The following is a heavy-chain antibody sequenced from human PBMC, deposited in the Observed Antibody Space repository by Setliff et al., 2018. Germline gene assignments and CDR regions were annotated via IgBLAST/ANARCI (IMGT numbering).Heavy chain of an antibody. Sequence: PSETLSLTCTVSGYSISSGYYWGWIRQPPGKGLEWIGNMYHSGSVYYNPSLKSRVTISVDTSKNQFSLKVTSVTAADTAVYYCARDGDGRGRYFDYWGQGTLVTVSS. CDR1: GYSISSGYY. V-gene: IGHV4-38-2*02. CDR2: MYHSGSV. D-gene: IGHD4-17*01. J-gene: IGHJ4*02. CDR3: ARDGDGRGRYFDY.